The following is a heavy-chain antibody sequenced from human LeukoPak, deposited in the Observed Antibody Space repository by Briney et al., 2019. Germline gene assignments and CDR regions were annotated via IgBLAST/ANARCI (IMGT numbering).Heavy chain of an antibody. V-gene: IGHV1-8*01. CDR1: GYTVTSYD. D-gene: IGHD7-27*01. J-gene: IGHJ4*02. CDR2: MNPNSGNT. Sequence: GPVKVSCKASGYTVTSYDINWVRQATGQQLEWMGWMNPNSGNTGYAQKFQGRVTMTRNTSISTAYMELSSLRSEDTAVYYCARGPPNWGFDYWGQGTLVTVSS. CDR3: ARGPPNWGFDY.